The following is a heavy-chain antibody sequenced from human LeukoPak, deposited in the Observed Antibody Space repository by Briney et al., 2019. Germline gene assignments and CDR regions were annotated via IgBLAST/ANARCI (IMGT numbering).Heavy chain of an antibody. CDR1: GGSMSPYH. J-gene: IGHJ4*02. D-gene: IGHD6-19*01. CDR2: IYYSGST. CDR3: ARGPFSSGWYSYYFDY. V-gene: IGHV4-59*01. Sequence: PSETLSLTCTVSGGSMSPYHWGWIRQPPGKGLEWTGYIYYSGSTNYNPSLNSRGTISVDTSKNQFSLKLSSVTAADTAVYYCARGPFSSGWYSYYFDYWGQGTLVTVSS.